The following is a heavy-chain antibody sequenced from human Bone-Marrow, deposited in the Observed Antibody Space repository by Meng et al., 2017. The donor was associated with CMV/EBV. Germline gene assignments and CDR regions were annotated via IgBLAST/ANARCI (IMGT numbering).Heavy chain of an antibody. J-gene: IGHJ3*02. CDR3: ARGLRAAAAHDAFDI. CDR2: IGTAGDT. CDR1: GSTFSNYD. V-gene: IGHV3-13*01. D-gene: IGHD6-13*01. Sequence: GGSLRLSCAASGSTFSNYDMHWVRQATGKGLEWVSTIGTAGDTYYPGSVKGRFPVSRENAKNSLYLQMNSLRAGDTAVYYCARGLRAAAAHDAFDIRAKGQWSPSPQ.